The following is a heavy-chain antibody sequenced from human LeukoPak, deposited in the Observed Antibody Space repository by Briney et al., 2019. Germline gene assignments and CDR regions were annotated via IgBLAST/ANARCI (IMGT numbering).Heavy chain of an antibody. Sequence: GGSLRLSCAASGFTFSTYWMSWVRQAPGKGLEWVANIKQDGSEKYYVDSVKGRFTISRDNAKNSLYLQMNSLRAEDTVVYYCARDDRVVAFHIWGQGTMVTVSS. J-gene: IGHJ3*02. CDR3: ARDDRVVAFHI. D-gene: IGHD3-10*01. V-gene: IGHV3-7*03. CDR1: GFTFSTYW. CDR2: IKQDGSEK.